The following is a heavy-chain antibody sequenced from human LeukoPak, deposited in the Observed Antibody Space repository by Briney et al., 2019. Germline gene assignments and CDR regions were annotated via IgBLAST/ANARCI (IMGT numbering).Heavy chain of an antibody. CDR3: AKGLRSYWYFDL. CDR2: ISWDGGST. V-gene: IGHV3-43*01. J-gene: IGHJ2*01. Sequence: GGSLRLSCAASGCTFHDYTMHWVRQAPGKGLEGVSLISWDGGSTYYADSVKGRFTISRDNSKNSLYLQMNSLRTEDTALYYCAKGLRSYWYFDLWGRGTLVTVSS. CDR1: GCTFHDYT.